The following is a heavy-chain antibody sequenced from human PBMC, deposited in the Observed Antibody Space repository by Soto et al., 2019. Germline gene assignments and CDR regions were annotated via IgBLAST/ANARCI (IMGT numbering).Heavy chain of an antibody. CDR3: AREGGRYYDFWSGYYTQWEGPPNWFDP. D-gene: IGHD3-3*01. V-gene: IGHV4-59*01. Sequence: SEALSLPCTVSGGSISSYYWSWIRQPPGKGLEWIGYIYYSGSTNYNPSLKSRVTISVDTSKNQFSLKLSSVTAADTAVYYCAREGGRYYDFWSGYYTQWEGPPNWFDPWGQGTLVTVSS. CDR1: GGSISSYY. CDR2: IYYSGST. J-gene: IGHJ5*02.